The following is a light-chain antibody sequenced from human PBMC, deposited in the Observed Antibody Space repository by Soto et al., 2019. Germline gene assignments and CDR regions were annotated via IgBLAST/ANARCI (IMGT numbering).Light chain of an antibody. Sequence: EIVMTQSPATLSVSPVERATLSCRANQSVSNDLAWYQKKPGQAPRLLIYGASTRATGIPARFSGSGSGTEFTLTISSLQSEDFAVYYCLQYNNWWTFGQGTRVEIK. CDR3: LQYNNWWT. CDR2: GAS. V-gene: IGKV3-15*01. J-gene: IGKJ1*01. CDR1: QSVSND.